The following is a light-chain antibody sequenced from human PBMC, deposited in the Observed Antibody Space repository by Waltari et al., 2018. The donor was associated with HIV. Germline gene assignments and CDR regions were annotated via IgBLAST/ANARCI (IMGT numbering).Light chain of an antibody. CDR3: AAWDDSLSAWL. V-gene: IGLV1-47*01. Sequence: QSVLTQPPSASGTPGQRVTISCSGSSSNIVTNYVSWYKQFPGTAPELVVYHTNQRPLGVPDRCSGSKSGTSASLAISGLRSEDEADYYCAAWDDSLSAWLFGGGTRLNVL. CDR2: HTN. CDR1: SSNIVTNY. J-gene: IGLJ2*01.